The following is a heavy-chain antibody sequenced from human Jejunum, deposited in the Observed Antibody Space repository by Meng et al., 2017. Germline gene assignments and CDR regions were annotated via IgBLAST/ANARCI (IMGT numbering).Heavy chain of an antibody. CDR1: GFTFSSYA. CDR3: ARDPTAVANKPQYYFDY. CDR2: ISYSGGSIK. Sequence: GESLKISCSASGFTFSSYAMHWVRQAPGKGLEWVAVISYSGGSIKYYSDSVKGRFTISRDNSKNTLHLQMDSLRSEDTAVYYCARDPTAVANKPQYYFDYWGQGALVTVSS. V-gene: IGHV3-30*01. J-gene: IGHJ4*02. D-gene: IGHD6-19*01.